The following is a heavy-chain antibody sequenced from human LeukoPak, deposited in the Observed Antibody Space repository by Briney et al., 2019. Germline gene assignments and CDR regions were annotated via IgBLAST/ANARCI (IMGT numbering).Heavy chain of an antibody. CDR2: INPSGGST. Sequence: ASVKVSCKASGYTFTIHWVRQAPGQGLEWMGIINPSGGSTSYAQKFQGRVTMTRNTSISTAYMELSSLRSEDTAVYYCARGEVGAHWFDPWGQGTLVTVSS. CDR3: ARGEVGAHWFDP. J-gene: IGHJ5*02. D-gene: IGHD1-26*01. CDR1: GYTFT. V-gene: IGHV1-46*01.